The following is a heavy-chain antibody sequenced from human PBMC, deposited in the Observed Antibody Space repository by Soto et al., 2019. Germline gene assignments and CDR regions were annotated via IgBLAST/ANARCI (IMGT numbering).Heavy chain of an antibody. J-gene: IGHJ6*02. CDR2: IYYSGST. CDR1: GGSISSYY. CDR3: ATLSYGSGSYYNPYYYYGMDV. V-gene: IGHV4-39*01. Sequence: SEPLSLTCTVSGGSISSYYWGWLRQPPGKGLEWIGSIYYSGSTYYNPSLKSRVTISVDTSKNQFSLKLSSVTAADTAVYYCATLSYGSGSYYNPYYYYGMDVWGQGTTVTVSS. D-gene: IGHD3-10*01.